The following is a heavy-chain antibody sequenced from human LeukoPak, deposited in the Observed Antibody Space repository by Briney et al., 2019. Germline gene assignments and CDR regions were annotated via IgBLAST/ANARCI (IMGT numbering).Heavy chain of an antibody. CDR1: GFTFTGYY. Sequence: ASVKVSCKASGFTFTGYYMHWVRQAPGQGLEWMGWINPNSGGTNYAQKFQGWVTMTRDTSISTAYMELSRLRSDDTAVYYCARDITGTTGLGVDAFDIWGQGTMVTVSS. V-gene: IGHV1-2*04. J-gene: IGHJ3*02. D-gene: IGHD1-20*01. CDR2: INPNSGGT. CDR3: ARDITGTTGLGVDAFDI.